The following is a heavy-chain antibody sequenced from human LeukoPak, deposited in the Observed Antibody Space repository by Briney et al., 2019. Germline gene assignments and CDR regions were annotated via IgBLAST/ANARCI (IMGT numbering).Heavy chain of an antibody. D-gene: IGHD3-10*01. V-gene: IGHV3-9*01. Sequence: PGGSLRLSCAASGFTFDDYAMHWVRQAPGKGLEWVSGINWNSGNIGYADSVKGRFTISRDNAKNSLYLQMNSLRAEDTALYYCAKDRSFGSATSDAFDIWGQGTMVTVSS. J-gene: IGHJ3*02. CDR1: GFTFDDYA. CDR3: AKDRSFGSATSDAFDI. CDR2: INWNSGNI.